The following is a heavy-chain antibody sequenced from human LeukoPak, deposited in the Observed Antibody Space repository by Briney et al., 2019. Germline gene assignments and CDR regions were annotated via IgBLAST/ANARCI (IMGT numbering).Heavy chain of an antibody. V-gene: IGHV3-48*02. D-gene: IGHD4-17*01. CDR1: GFTFSAFS. CDR2: ISSSCSTI. J-gene: IGHJ4*02. CDR3: ARVGVEGVTTGCSFDY. Sequence: GGSLRLSCAASGFTFSAFSINWVRQAPGKGLEWVSYISSSCSTIYYADSVKGRFTISRDNAKNSLYLQMNSLRDEDTAVYYCARVGVEGVTTGCSFDYWGQGTLVTVSS.